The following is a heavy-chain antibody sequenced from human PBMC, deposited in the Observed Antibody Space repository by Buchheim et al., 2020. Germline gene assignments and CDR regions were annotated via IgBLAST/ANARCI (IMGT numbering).Heavy chain of an antibody. Sequence: EVQLLESGGGLVQPGGSLRLSCAASRFTFSSYAMTWVRQAPGKGLEWVSTISGSGNSTYYTDSVKGRFTISRDNSKNTLYLQMNSLRAEDTAVYYCAKGVGATSSFGMDAWCQGTT. CDR1: RFTFSSYA. CDR3: AKGVGATSSFGMDA. D-gene: IGHD1-26*01. J-gene: IGHJ6*02. CDR2: ISGSGNST. V-gene: IGHV3-23*01.